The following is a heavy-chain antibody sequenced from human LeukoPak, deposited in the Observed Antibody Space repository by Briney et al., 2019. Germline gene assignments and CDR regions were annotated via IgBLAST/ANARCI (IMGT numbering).Heavy chain of an antibody. CDR3: TSDYGGNSYDY. Sequence: PGRSLRLSCTASGLTFGDYAMTWVRQAPGKGLEWVAFVRSKIYGGTTEYAASVKGRFTISRDDSKSIAYLQMNSLKTEDTAVYYCTSDYGGNSYDYWGQGTLVTVSS. J-gene: IGHJ4*02. D-gene: IGHD4-23*01. V-gene: IGHV3-49*04. CDR1: GLTFGDYA. CDR2: VRSKIYGGTT.